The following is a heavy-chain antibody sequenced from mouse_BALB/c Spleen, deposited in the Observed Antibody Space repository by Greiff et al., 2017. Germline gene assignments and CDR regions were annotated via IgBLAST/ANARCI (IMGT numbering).Heavy chain of an antibody. J-gene: IGHJ3*01. V-gene: IGHV1-9*01. CDR1: GYTFSSYW. CDR3: ARFPYGNYAWFAY. Sequence: QVQLKESGAELMKPGASVKISCKATGYTFSSYWIEWVKQRPGHGLEWIGEILPGSGSTNYNEKFKGKATFTADTSSNTAYMQLSSLTSEDSAVYYCARFPYGNYAWFAYWGQGTLVTVSA. D-gene: IGHD2-1*01. CDR2: ILPGSGST.